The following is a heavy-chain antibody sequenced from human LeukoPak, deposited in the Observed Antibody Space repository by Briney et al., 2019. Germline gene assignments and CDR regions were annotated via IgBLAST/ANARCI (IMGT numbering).Heavy chain of an antibody. D-gene: IGHD5-18*01. Sequence: GVSLILFCAGSGFTFSSSAMSWVRHAAGQGLELVSAISGSGGSTYYADSVKGRFTISRDNSKNTLYLQMNSLRAEDTAVYYCAKDVDTAMVTGYFDYWGQGTLVTVSS. CDR1: GFTFSSSA. CDR2: ISGSGGST. J-gene: IGHJ4*02. V-gene: IGHV3-23*01. CDR3: AKDVDTAMVTGYFDY.